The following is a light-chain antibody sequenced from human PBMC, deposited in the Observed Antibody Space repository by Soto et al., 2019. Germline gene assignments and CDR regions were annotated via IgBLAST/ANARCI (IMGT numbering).Light chain of an antibody. CDR1: QSVSSN. CDR2: GAS. J-gene: IGKJ1*01. CDR3: QQYNNWPQT. Sequence: EIVMTQSPATLSVSPGERATLSCRASQSVSSNLAWHQQKPGQAPRLLIYGASTRASGIPARYSGSGSGTEFTLTISSLQSEDFAVYYCQQYNNWPQTFCQGTKVEIK. V-gene: IGKV3-15*01.